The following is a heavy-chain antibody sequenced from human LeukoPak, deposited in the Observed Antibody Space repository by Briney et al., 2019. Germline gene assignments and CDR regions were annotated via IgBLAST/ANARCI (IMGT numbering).Heavy chain of an antibody. V-gene: IGHV4-34*01. CDR3: ASQVDTAMVTGWFDP. J-gene: IGHJ5*02. D-gene: IGHD5-18*01. Sequence: PSETLSLTCAVYGGSFSGYYWSWIRQPPGKGLEWIGSIYYSGSTYYNPSLKSRVTISVDTSKNQFSLKLSSVTAADTAVYYCASQVDTAMVTGWFDPWGQGTLVTVSS. CDR1: GGSFSGYY. CDR2: IYYSGST.